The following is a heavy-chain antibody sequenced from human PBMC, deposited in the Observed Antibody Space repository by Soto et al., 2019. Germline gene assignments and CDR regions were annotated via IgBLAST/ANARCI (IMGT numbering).Heavy chain of an antibody. CDR3: ARVDRQYYFDY. V-gene: IGHV3-72*01. CDR2: TRNKANSYTT. D-gene: IGHD6-19*01. CDR1: GFTFSDHY. J-gene: IGHJ4*02. Sequence: EVQLVESGGGLVQPGGSLRLSCAASGFTFSDHYMDWVRQAPGKGLEWVGRTRNKANSYTTEYAASVKGRFTMSRDDLKNLLYLQMNSLKTEDTAVYYCARVDRQYYFDYWGQGTLVTVSS.